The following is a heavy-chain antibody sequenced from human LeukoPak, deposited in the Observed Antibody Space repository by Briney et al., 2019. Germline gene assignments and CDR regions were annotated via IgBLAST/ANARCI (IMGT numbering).Heavy chain of an antibody. CDR1: GYTFTSYG. J-gene: IGHJ4*02. Sequence: ASVKVSCKASGYTFTSYGFSWVRQAPGQGLEWIGWISTYYGNTNYAQKLQDRVTMTTDTSTSTAYMELTSLRSDATAVYYWARVYSTNYYGSGDRPFLFDYWGQGTVVTVSS. CDR2: ISTYYGNT. V-gene: IGHV1-18*01. CDR3: ARVYSTNYYGSGDRPFLFDY. D-gene: IGHD3-10*01.